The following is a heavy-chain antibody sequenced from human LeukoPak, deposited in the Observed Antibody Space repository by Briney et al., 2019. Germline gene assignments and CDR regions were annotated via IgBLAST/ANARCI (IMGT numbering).Heavy chain of an antibody. D-gene: IGHD6-6*01. CDR1: GGSISSSSYY. Sequence: SETLSLTCTVSGGSISSSSYYWGWIRQPPGKGLEWIGSIYYSGGTYYNPSLKSRVTISVDTSKNQFSLKLSSVTAADTAVYYCARDPKIAARPRYYYMDVWGKGTTVTVSS. CDR2: IYYSGGT. V-gene: IGHV4-39*07. CDR3: ARDPKIAARPRYYYMDV. J-gene: IGHJ6*03.